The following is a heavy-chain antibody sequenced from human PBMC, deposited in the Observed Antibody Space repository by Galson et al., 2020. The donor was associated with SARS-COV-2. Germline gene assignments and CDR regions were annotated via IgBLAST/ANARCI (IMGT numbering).Heavy chain of an antibody. D-gene: IGHD5-12*01. CDR2: FDPEDGET. CDR1: GYTPTELS. V-gene: IGHV1-24*01. J-gene: IGHJ4*02. CDR3: ATWPAALVVNSGYDLLYY. Sequence: ASVKVSCKVSGYTPTELSMHWVRQAPGKGLEWMGGFDPEDGETIYAQKFQGRVTMTEDTSTDTAYMELSSLRSEDTAVYYCATWPAALVVNSGYDLLYYWGQGTLVTVSS.